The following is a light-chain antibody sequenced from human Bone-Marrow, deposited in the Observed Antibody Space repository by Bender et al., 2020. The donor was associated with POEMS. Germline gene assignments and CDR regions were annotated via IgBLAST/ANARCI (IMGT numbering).Light chain of an antibody. CDR1: SSDVGNYNY. J-gene: IGLJ3*02. CDR3: NAYTRSSTLV. CDR2: DVS. Sequence: QSALTQPRSVSGSPGQSVTLSCTGTSSDVGNYNYVSWYRQHPGKVPKLIIYDVSVRPSGVSTRFSGSRSGNTASLTISGLQAEDEADYYCNAYTRSSTLVFGGGTKLTV. V-gene: IGLV2-14*01.